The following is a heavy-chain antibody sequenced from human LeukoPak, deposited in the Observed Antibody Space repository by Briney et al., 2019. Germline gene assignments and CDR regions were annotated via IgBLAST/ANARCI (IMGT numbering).Heavy chain of an antibody. CDR2: IYYSGST. CDR3: ARALGEVTPFDI. J-gene: IGHJ3*02. Sequence: PSETLSLTCTVSGGSISSYYWSWIRQPPGKGLEWIGYIYYSGSTNYNPSLKSRVTISVDTSKNQFSLKLSSVTAADTAVYYCARALGEVTPFDIWGQGTMVTVSS. D-gene: IGHD3-16*01. CDR1: GGSISSYY. V-gene: IGHV4-59*01.